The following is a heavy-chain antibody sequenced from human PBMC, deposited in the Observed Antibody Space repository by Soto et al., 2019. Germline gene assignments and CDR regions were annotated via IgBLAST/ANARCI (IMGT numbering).Heavy chain of an antibody. CDR2: ISSSSSYI. CDR1: GFTFSSYS. D-gene: IGHD4-4*01. Sequence: EVQLVESGGGLVKPGGSLRLSCAASGFTFSSYSMNWVRQAPGKGLEWVSSISSSSSYIYYADSVKGRFTIARDNAKNSLYLQMNSLRAEDTAVYYCARVCGNYGCIGAFDIWGQGTMVTFAS. V-gene: IGHV3-21*01. J-gene: IGHJ3*02. CDR3: ARVCGNYGCIGAFDI.